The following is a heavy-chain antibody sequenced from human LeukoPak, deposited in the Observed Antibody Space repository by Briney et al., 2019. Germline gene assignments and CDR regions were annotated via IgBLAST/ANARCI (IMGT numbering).Heavy chain of an antibody. D-gene: IGHD3-10*01. CDR3: VLGHPSGSYPQLGYYFDY. V-gene: IGHV1-69*13. CDR1: GGTFSSYA. J-gene: IGHJ4*02. Sequence: ASVKVSCKASGGTFSSYAISWVRQAPGQGLEWMGGIIPIFGTANYAQKFQGRVTITADESTSTAYMELSSLRSEDTAVYYYVLGHPSGSYPQLGYYFDYWGQGTLVTVSS. CDR2: IIPIFGTA.